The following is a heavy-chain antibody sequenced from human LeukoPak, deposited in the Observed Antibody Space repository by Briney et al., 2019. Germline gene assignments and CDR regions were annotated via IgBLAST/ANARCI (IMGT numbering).Heavy chain of an antibody. J-gene: IGHJ5*02. V-gene: IGHV3-23*01. Sequence: GGSLRLSCAASGLHFSGNAMSWVRQAPGKGLEWVSAISHDGMNAYYADSVKGRFTISRDNSKKTVSLEMSSLTGADTGVYYCAKDGAQYSSGPECDPRGQGALVTVSP. CDR2: ISHDGMNA. CDR3: AKDGAQYSSGPECDP. D-gene: IGHD6-19*01. CDR1: GLHFSGNA.